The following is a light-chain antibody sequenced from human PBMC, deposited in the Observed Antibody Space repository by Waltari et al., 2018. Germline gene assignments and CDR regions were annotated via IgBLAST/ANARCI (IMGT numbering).Light chain of an antibody. CDR3: QQYASPPPLT. Sequence: EIVLTQSPGTLSLSPGESATLSFRASQSVLHNYLAWYQQKPGQPPRLLIYGAYNRATGVPDRFSGSGSGTDFTFTISRLEPEDFAVYYCQQYASPPPLTFGGGAKVEIK. V-gene: IGKV3-20*01. CDR1: QSVLHNY. CDR2: GAY. J-gene: IGKJ4*01.